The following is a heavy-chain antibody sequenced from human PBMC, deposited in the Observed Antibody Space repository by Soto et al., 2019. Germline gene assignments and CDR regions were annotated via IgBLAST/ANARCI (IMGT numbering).Heavy chain of an antibody. V-gene: IGHV3-30*18. CDR3: AKVGCGGNCHFYYFEY. CDR2: ISYDGSHI. J-gene: IGHJ4*02. D-gene: IGHD2-21*02. CDR1: GFTFDAYG. Sequence: PGGSLRLSCAASGFTFDAYGMHWVRQAPGKGLEWVAVISYDGSHIFYADSVTGRFTISRDDSKNRLYLQMHSLRAEDSAVYYCAKVGCGGNCHFYYFEYWGQGTLVTVSS.